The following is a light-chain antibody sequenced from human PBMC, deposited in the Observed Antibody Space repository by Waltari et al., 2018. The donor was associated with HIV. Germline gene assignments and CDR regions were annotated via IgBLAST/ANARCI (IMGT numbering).Light chain of an antibody. CDR1: NIARNS. Sequence: SYVLTQPPSLSVAPGQTATISCGNIARNSVQWYRQKPGRAPLLVIADDVDRSSGIPARFSGARSGERATLTIRGVEAGDEADYYCQVWDRSYKEAVFGGGT. J-gene: IGLJ3*02. V-gene: IGLV3-21*02. CDR3: QVWDRSYKEAV. CDR2: DDV.